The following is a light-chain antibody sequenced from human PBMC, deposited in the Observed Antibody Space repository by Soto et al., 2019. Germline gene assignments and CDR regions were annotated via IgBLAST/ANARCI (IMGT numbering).Light chain of an antibody. CDR1: SSDVGSYNR. J-gene: IGLJ2*01. V-gene: IGLV2-18*02. CDR2: EVS. Sequence: TQPPSVSGSPGQSVTISCTGTSSDVGSYNRVSWYQQPPGTAPKLMIYEVSNRPSGVPDRFSGSKSGNTASLTISGLQAEDEADYYCSSYTSSSTPVVFGGGTQLTVL. CDR3: SSYTSSSTPVV.